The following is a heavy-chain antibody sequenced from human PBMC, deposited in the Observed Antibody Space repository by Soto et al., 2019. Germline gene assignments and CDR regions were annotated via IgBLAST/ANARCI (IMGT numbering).Heavy chain of an antibody. Sequence: SETLSLTCTVSGGSIRTYYWTWIRQPPGKGLEWIGHIYYSGSTNYNPSLKSRVTMSVDTSKSQFSLQLSSVTAADTAVYYCARILLLSNRVAFDIWAQGTTVTVSS. CDR2: IYYSGST. CDR3: ARILLLSNRVAFDI. J-gene: IGHJ3*02. V-gene: IGHV4-59*01. CDR1: GGSIRTYY. D-gene: IGHD3-10*01.